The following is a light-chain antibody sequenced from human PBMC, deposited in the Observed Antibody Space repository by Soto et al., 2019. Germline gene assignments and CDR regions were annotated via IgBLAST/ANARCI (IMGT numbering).Light chain of an antibody. Sequence: DIQFTQSPSFLSASVGDRDTITCRASQGISSYLAWYQQRPGKAPKILIYAASTLQSGVPSSFSGIGSGTEFTLTIRSLQLEDFATYYCQHLKSFPITFGPGIRREI. CDR3: QHLKSFPIT. CDR1: QGISSY. V-gene: IGKV1-9*01. CDR2: AAS. J-gene: IGKJ5*01.